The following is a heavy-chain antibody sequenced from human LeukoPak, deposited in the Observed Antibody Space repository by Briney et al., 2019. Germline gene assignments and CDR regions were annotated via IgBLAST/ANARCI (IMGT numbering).Heavy chain of an antibody. D-gene: IGHD3-3*01. Sequence: PSETLSLTCAVYGGSFSGYYWSWIRQPPGKGLEWIGEINHSGSTNYNPSLKRRVTISVDTSKNQFSLKLSSVTAADTAVYYCARIPYDFWSGYYPNAIDYWGQGTLVTVSS. J-gene: IGHJ4*02. CDR1: GGSFSGYY. CDR3: ARIPYDFWSGYYPNAIDY. CDR2: INHSGST. V-gene: IGHV4-34*01.